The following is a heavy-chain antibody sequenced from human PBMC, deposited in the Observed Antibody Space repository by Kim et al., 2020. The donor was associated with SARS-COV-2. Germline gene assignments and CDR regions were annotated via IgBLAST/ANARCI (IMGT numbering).Heavy chain of an antibody. V-gene: IGHV5-51*01. Sequence: GESLKISCTGSGYSFTTYWIGWVRQMPGKGLEWLGIVYPGDSDTRYSPSFRGQVTISADRSINTAYLQWSSVKASDTAIYYCARAPTSISNPYYFDYWGQGTLVTVSS. D-gene: IGHD2-2*01. CDR2: VYPGDSDT. CDR1: GYSFTTYW. J-gene: IGHJ4*02. CDR3: ARAPTSISNPYYFDY.